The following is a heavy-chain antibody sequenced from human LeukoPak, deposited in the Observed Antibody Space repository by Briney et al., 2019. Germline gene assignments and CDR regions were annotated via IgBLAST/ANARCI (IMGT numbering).Heavy chain of an antibody. CDR1: GGSISSYY. J-gene: IGHJ4*02. CDR2: IYYSGST. V-gene: IGHV4-59*01. Sequence: SETLSLTCTVSGGSISSYYWSWIRQPPGKGLEWIGYIYYSGSTNYNPSLKSRVTISVDTSKNQFSLKLSSVTAADTAVYYCARGKIWSPVYLSHWGQGTLVTVSS. D-gene: IGHD3-10*01. CDR3: ARGKIWSPVYLSH.